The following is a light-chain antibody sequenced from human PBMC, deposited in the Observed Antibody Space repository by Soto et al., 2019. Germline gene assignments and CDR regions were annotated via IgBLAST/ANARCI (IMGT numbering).Light chain of an antibody. CDR3: QQYSGSIT. Sequence: EIVLTQSPGTLSLYPGETATLSCRASQSISGNYLAWYHHKPGQAPRLLIYDSSRRATGIPDRFSGSGSGTDYTLTISRLEPEEFAIYYCQQYSGSITFGQGTRLEIE. CDR2: DSS. V-gene: IGKV3-20*01. J-gene: IGKJ5*01. CDR1: QSISGNY.